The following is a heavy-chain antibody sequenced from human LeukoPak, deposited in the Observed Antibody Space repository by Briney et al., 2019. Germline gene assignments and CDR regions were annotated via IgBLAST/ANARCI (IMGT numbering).Heavy chain of an antibody. Sequence: ASVKVSCKASGYXFTGYYIHWVRQAPGQGLEWLGWINPNSGGTNYAQQFQGRVTMTRDTSISTAYMELSRLRSDDTAVYYCERVGYYDILTGYSNWFDPWGQGTLVTVSS. CDR1: GYXFTGYY. D-gene: IGHD3-9*01. V-gene: IGHV1-2*02. CDR3: ERVGYYDILTGYSNWFDP. CDR2: INPNSGGT. J-gene: IGHJ5*02.